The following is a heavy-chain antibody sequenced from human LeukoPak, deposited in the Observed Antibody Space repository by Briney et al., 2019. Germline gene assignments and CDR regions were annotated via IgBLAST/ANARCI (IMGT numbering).Heavy chain of an antibody. J-gene: IGHJ4*02. Sequence: GGSLRPSCAASGFTFSTYSMNWVRQAPGKGLEWVSYISTGSGTIYYTDSVKGRFTISRDNAKNSLYLQMNSLRDEDTAVYYCARDRGGYEFFDFRGQGTLVTVSS. D-gene: IGHD5-12*01. V-gene: IGHV3-48*02. CDR1: GFTFSTYS. CDR3: ARDRGGYEFFDF. CDR2: ISTGSGTI.